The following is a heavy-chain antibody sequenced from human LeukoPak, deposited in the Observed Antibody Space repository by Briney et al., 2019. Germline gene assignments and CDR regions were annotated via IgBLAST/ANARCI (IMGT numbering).Heavy chain of an antibody. CDR3: ARVNYSDSSGRPFDS. CDR1: GGSISSGSYY. Sequence: TASQTLSLTCTVSGGSISSGSYYWTWIRQPAGKGLEWIGRIYTTGSTNYNPSPKSRVTIPMDTSKNQFSLILSSVTAADTAVYYCARVNYSDSSGRPFDSWGQGTLVTVSS. CDR2: IYTTGST. V-gene: IGHV4-61*02. D-gene: IGHD3-22*01. J-gene: IGHJ4*02.